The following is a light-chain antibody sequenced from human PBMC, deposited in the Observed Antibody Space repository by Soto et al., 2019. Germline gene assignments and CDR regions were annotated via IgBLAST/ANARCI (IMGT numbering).Light chain of an antibody. Sequence: EIVLTQSPGTLSLSPGERATLSCRASPSVSSSYLAWYQQKPGQDPRLLIYGASGRATGIPDRFSGSGSGTDFTLTISRLEPEDFAVYYCQQYPGYPFGQGPKLEIK. CDR2: GAS. CDR3: QQYPGYP. V-gene: IGKV3-20*01. CDR1: PSVSSSY. J-gene: IGKJ2*01.